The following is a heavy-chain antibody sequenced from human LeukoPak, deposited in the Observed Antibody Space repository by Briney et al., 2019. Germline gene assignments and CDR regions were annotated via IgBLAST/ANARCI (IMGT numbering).Heavy chain of an antibody. J-gene: IGHJ4*02. D-gene: IGHD3-22*01. V-gene: IGHV3-23*01. CDR3: AKERGFYYDSSGYYYFDY. CDR1: GFTFSSYA. Sequence: GGPLRLSCAASGFTFSSYAMSWVRQAPGKGLEWVSAISGSGGSTYYADSVKGRFAISRDNSKNTLYLQMNSLRAEDTAVYYCAKERGFYYDSSGYYYFDYWGQGTLVTVSS. CDR2: ISGSGGST.